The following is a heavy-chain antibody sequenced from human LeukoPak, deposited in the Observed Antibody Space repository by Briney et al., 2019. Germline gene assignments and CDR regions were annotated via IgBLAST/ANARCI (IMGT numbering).Heavy chain of an antibody. J-gene: IGHJ5*02. CDR2: ISGSGGST. Sequence: GGSLRLSCAASGFTFSSYAMSWVRQAPGKGLEWVSAISGSGGSTYYADSVKGRFTISRDNSKNTLYLQMNSLRAEDTAVYYCAKDSRTVAMAGKRSWFDPWGQGTLVTVSS. CDR3: AKDSRTVAMAGKRSWFDP. CDR1: GFTFSSYA. D-gene: IGHD6-19*01. V-gene: IGHV3-23*01.